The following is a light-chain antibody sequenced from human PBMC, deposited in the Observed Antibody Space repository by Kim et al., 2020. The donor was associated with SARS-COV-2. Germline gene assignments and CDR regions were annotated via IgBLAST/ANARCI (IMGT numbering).Light chain of an antibody. Sequence: QSVPISCPGTSSGVGAYDSVCWYQQHPGKAPKLMFYEVNKRPSGVPDRCSGSKSGNTASLTVSGLQAEDEADYYCSSYAGSNRGVFGGGTQLTVL. CDR1: SSGVGAYDS. V-gene: IGLV2-8*01. J-gene: IGLJ2*01. CDR2: EVN. CDR3: SSYAGSNRGV.